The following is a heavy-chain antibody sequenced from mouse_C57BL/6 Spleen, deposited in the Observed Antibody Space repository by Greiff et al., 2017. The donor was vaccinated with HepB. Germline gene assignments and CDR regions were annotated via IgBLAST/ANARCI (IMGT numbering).Heavy chain of an antibody. CDR2: ISSGGDYI. CDR3: TRENYDYDEEGHYYAMDY. Sequence: EVQLVESGEGLVKPGGSLKLSCAASGFTFSSYAMSWVRQTPEKRLEWVAYISSGGDYIYYADTVKGRFTISRDNARNTLYLQMSSLKSEDTAMYYCTRENYDYDEEGHYYAMDYWGQGTSVTVSS. D-gene: IGHD2-4*01. V-gene: IGHV5-9-1*02. J-gene: IGHJ4*01. CDR1: GFTFSSYA.